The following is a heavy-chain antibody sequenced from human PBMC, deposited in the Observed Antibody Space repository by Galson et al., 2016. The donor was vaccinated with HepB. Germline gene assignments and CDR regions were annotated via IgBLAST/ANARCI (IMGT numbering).Heavy chain of an antibody. CDR2: IDHSGST. D-gene: IGHD3-3*01. V-gene: IGHV4-34*01. Sequence: SETLSLTCDLYGGSFINYYWSWVRQAPGKGLEWLGEIDHSGSTNYDPSIKSRVIMSVDTAKKQFSLKLTSVTAADTAVYYCSRVPRMAFFGVARYYYYGLDIWGQGTPVTVSS. J-gene: IGHJ6*02. CDR1: GGSFINYY. CDR3: SRVPRMAFFGVARYYYYGLDI.